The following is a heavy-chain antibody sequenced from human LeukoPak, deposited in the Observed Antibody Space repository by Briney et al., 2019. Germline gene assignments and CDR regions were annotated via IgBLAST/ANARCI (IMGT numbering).Heavy chain of an antibody. CDR1: GGTLSSYA. V-gene: IGHV1-69*13. CDR3: ARRKRIQLWPMGAFDI. Sequence: SVKVSCKASGGTLSSYAISWVRQAPGQGREWMGGIIPIFGTANYAQKFQGRVTITADESTSTAYMELSSLRSEDTAVYYCARRKRIQLWPMGAFDIWGQGTMVTVSS. CDR2: IIPIFGTA. J-gene: IGHJ3*02. D-gene: IGHD5-18*01.